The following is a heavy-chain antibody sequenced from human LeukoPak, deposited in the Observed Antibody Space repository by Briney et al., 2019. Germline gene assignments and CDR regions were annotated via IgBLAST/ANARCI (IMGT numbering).Heavy chain of an antibody. V-gene: IGHV4-39*01. J-gene: IGHJ4*01. CDR1: GGSITTTTYY. CDR3: ARRISTRRGETCSSTSCYFDY. CDR2: SYYSGNT. D-gene: IGHD2-2*01. Sequence: SETLSLTCTLSGGSITTTTYYWGWIRQPPGKGLEWIGSSYYSGNTYYNPSLKSRLTISIDTSKNQFSLRLNSVTAADTAVYYCARRISTRRGETCSSTSCYFDYWGQGTLVTVSS.